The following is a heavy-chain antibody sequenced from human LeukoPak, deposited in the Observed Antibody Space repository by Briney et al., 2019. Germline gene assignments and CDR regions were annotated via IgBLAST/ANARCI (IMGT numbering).Heavy chain of an antibody. CDR3: ARDRPPNSSVYFWYFDL. D-gene: IGHD6-19*01. J-gene: IGHJ2*01. CDR2: ISSSGNTI. V-gene: IGHV3-11*01. CDR1: GFTFSDYY. Sequence: GGSLRLSCVASGFTFSDYYMSWIRRAPGKGLEWVSYISSSGNTIYYADSVKGRFTISRDNAKNSLYLQMNSLRDEDTAVYYCARDRPPNSSVYFWYFDLWGRGTLVTVSS.